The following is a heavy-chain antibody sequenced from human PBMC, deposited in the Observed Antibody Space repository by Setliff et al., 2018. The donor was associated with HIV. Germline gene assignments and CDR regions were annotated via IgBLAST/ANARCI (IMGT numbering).Heavy chain of an antibody. D-gene: IGHD5-18*01. Sequence: GASVKVSCKASGYTFSTYDFNWVRQAAGQGLEWMGWMSPKNNGSGFAQKFQARLTMTWNTSTNTAYMELRSLTSDDTAAYYCARGRYNSRIDVWGQGTTVTVSS. V-gene: IGHV1-8*01. CDR3: ARGRYNSRIDV. CDR1: GYTFSTYD. CDR2: MSPKNNGS. J-gene: IGHJ6*02.